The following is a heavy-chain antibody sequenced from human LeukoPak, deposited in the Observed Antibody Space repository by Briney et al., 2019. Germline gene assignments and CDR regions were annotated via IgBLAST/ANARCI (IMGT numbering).Heavy chain of an antibody. CDR1: GGTFSSYA. D-gene: IGHD1-26*01. CDR2: IIPIFGTA. Sequence: EASVKVSCKASGGTFSSYAISWVRQAPGQGLEWMGGIIPIFGTANYAQKFQGRVTITADESTSTAYMELSSLRSEDTAVYYCARDSVSYFTAFDYWGQGTLVTVSS. CDR3: ARDSVSYFTAFDY. J-gene: IGHJ4*02. V-gene: IGHV1-69*13.